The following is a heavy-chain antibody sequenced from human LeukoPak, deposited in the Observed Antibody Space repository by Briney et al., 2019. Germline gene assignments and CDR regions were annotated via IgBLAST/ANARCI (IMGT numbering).Heavy chain of an antibody. CDR1: GGSISSSTSY. CDR3: ARHGSTDYFDS. D-gene: IGHD2-2*03. CDR2: IYYSGST. J-gene: IGHJ4*02. V-gene: IGHV4-39*01. Sequence: SETLSLTCTVSGGSISSSTSYWGWIRQPPGKGLEWIGRIYYSGSTFYNPSLKSRVTISVDTSKNQFSLRLSSVTAADTAVYYCARHGSTDYFDSWGQGSLVTVSS.